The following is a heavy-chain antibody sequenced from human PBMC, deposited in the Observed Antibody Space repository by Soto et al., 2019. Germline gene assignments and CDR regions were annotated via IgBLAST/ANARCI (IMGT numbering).Heavy chain of an antibody. J-gene: IGHJ4*02. CDR3: ERDHHRYSGYDYVDY. D-gene: IGHD5-12*01. Sequence: QVQLVESGGGLVKPGGSLRLSCVASGFTFSDYYMSWIRQAPGKGLEWVSYISSSSSYTNYADSVKGRFTISRDNAKNSQYLQMNSLRAEDTAVYYWERDHHRYSGYDYVDYWGQGTLVTVSS. CDR2: ISSSSSYT. V-gene: IGHV3-11*05. CDR1: GFTFSDYY.